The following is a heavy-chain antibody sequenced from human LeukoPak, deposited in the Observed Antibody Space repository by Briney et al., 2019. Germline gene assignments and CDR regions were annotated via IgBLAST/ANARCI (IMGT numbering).Heavy chain of an antibody. CDR2: ISTTSYT. CDR3: ATAGSLYYFDN. Sequence: GGSLRLSCAASGVTFSRYSMNWVRQAPGKGLEWVSSISTTSYTYYADSVKGRFTISRDNAENSLYLQMNSLRAEDTALYYCATAGSLYYFDNWGQGTPVTVSS. J-gene: IGHJ4*02. D-gene: IGHD3-10*01. V-gene: IGHV3-21*01. CDR1: GVTFSRYS.